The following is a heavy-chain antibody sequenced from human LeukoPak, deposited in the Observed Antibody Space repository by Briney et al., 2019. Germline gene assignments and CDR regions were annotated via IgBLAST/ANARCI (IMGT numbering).Heavy chain of an antibody. CDR1: GGTFSSYA. J-gene: IGHJ4*02. CDR2: INPIFGTA. Sequence: ASVKVSCKASGGTFSSYAISWVRQAPGQGLEWMGGINPIFGTANYAQKFQGRVTITADESTSTAYMELSSLRSEDTAVYYCAASYSSGWSFDYWGQGTLVTVSS. D-gene: IGHD6-19*01. V-gene: IGHV1-69*13. CDR3: AASYSSGWSFDY.